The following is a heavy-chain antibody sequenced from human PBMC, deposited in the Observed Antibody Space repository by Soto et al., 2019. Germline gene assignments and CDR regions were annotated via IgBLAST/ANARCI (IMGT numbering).Heavy chain of an antibody. CDR3: ARDWFVSGYSYGPNFDY. CDR2: IYYSGST. Sequence: LSLTCTVSGGSVSSGSYYWSWIRQPPGKGLEWIGYIYYSGSTNYNPSLKSRVTISVDTSKNQFSLKLSSVTAADTAVYYCARDWFVSGYSYGPNFDYWGQGTLVTVSS. CDR1: GGSVSSGSYY. V-gene: IGHV4-61*01. J-gene: IGHJ4*02. D-gene: IGHD5-18*01.